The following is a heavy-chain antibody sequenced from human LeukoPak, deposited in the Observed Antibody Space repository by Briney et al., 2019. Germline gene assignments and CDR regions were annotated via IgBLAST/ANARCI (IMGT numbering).Heavy chain of an antibody. V-gene: IGHV3-33*01. J-gene: IGHJ4*02. Sequence: PGGSLRLSCAASGFAFNTYAMHWVRQAQGQGLEWVALIWHDGSHKFYSNSVRGQFTISRDNSKNTVSLQMNNLRPEDTAVYYCAREILGSGSYPDFWGQGTLVTVSS. CDR3: AREILGSGSYPDF. CDR2: IWHDGSHK. D-gene: IGHD3-10*01. CDR1: GFAFNTYA.